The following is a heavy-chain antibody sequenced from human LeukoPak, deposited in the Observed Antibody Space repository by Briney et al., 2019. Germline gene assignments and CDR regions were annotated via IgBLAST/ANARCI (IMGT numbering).Heavy chain of an antibody. CDR2: IYHSGST. CDR3: ARDPEGYCSSTSCYRYFDL. Sequence: SETLSLTCTVSGGSISSYYWSWIRQPPGKGLKWIGYIYHSGSTYYNPSLKSRVTISVDRSKNQFSLKLSSVTAADTAVYYCARDPEGYCSSTSCYRYFDLWGRGTLVTVPS. J-gene: IGHJ2*01. V-gene: IGHV4-59*12. CDR1: GGSISSYY. D-gene: IGHD2-2*02.